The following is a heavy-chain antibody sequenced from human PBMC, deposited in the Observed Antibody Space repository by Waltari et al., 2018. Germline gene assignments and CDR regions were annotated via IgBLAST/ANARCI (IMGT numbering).Heavy chain of an antibody. CDR3: VKGNEIDY. CDR2: ISYDGSNE. V-gene: IGHV3-30*02. Sequence: QVHLVESGGGVVQPGGSLRLSCAAPGFNFTLFGMHWVRQAPGKGLVWVSFISYDGSNENYADSVKGRFSMSRDNSKKMLYVQMNNLRAEDSAVYYCVKGNEIDYWGQGTLVTVSS. CDR1: GFNFTLFG. J-gene: IGHJ4*02. D-gene: IGHD1-1*01.